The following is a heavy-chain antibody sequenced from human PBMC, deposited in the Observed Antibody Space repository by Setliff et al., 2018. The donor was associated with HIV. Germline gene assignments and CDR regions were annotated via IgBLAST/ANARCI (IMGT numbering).Heavy chain of an antibody. Sequence: ASVKVSCKASGGTFSSYAINWVRQAPGQGLEWMGGIIPTFVAANYAQTFQGRVTITADESTNTAYMELSSLRSEDTAVYYCARRHGSCSGGSCYHFDSWGQGTLVTVSS. CDR3: ARRHGSCSGGSCYHFDS. CDR2: IIPTFVAA. J-gene: IGHJ4*02. CDR1: GGTFSSYA. V-gene: IGHV1-69*13. D-gene: IGHD2-15*01.